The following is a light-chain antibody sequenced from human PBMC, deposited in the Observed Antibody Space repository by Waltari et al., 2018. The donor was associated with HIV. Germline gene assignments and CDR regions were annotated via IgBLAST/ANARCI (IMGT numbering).Light chain of an antibody. CDR2: DVS. CDR1: RSDVGGYDY. CDR3: CSYASNYILI. J-gene: IGLJ2*01. V-gene: IGLV2-11*01. Sequence: QSALTQPRSVSGSPGPSVTISCTGTRSDVGGYDYVSWYQQHPGKAPKVIISDVSRRPSGVPDRFSASKSGNTASLTISGLQAADEADYFCCSYASNYILIFGGGTKLTVL.